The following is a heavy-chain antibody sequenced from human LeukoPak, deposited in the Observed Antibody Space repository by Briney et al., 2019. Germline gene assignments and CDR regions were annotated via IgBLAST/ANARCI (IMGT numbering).Heavy chain of an antibody. V-gene: IGHV3-23*01. CDR2: VIGSGGST. CDR1: GFTFSSYA. Sequence: GGSLRLACAASGFTFSSYAMSWVRQAPGKGLDWVSAVIGSGGSTHYADSVTGRFTISRDNSKNTLYLQMNSPRAEDTAVYYCAKSLFTSATGTGRAFHIWGQGTRVTVSS. D-gene: IGHD1-1*01. CDR3: AKSLFTSATGTGRAFHI. J-gene: IGHJ3*02.